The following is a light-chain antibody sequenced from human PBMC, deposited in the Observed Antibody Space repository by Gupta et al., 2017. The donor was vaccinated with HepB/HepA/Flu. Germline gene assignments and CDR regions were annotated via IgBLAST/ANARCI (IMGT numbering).Light chain of an antibody. Sequence: DIVLPPSPDSLAVSLVDRANINRKSRHRALYRPYNKNHLAWFQQKPGQAPKLLIYWASTRESGVPYQFSGSGSGTDFTLTISSLQAGDVAVYYCQHYYNSPSTFGQGTKVEIK. CDR3: QHYYNSPST. V-gene: IGKV4-1*01. CDR1: HRALYRPYNKNH. CDR2: WAS. J-gene: IGKJ1*01.